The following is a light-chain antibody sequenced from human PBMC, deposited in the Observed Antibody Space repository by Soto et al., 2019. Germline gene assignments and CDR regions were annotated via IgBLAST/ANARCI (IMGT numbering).Light chain of an antibody. CDR1: QTVSSY. Sequence: ENVLTQSPGTLSLSPGERATLSCRASQTVSSYLTWYQQRPGQAPRLLIYGASKRATGIPDRFSGSGSGTDFTLTISRLEPEGFALYYCQQYDTSPITFGQGTRLEIK. J-gene: IGKJ5*01. CDR2: GAS. V-gene: IGKV3-20*01. CDR3: QQYDTSPIT.